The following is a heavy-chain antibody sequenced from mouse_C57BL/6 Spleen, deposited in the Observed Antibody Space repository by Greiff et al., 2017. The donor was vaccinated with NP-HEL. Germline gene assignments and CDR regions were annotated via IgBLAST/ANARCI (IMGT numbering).Heavy chain of an antibody. V-gene: IGHV1-20*01. J-gene: IGHJ1*03. Sequence: EVKLMESGPELVKPGDSVKISCKASGYSFTGYFMNWVMQSHGKSLEWIGRINPYNGDTFYNQKFKGKATLTVDKSSSTAHMELRSLTSEDSAVYYCASSTDRYFDVWGTGTTVTVSS. CDR1: GYSFTGYF. D-gene: IGHD1-1*01. CDR2: INPYNGDT. CDR3: ASSTDRYFDV.